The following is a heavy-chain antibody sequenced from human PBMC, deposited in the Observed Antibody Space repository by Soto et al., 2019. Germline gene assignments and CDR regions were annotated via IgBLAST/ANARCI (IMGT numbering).Heavy chain of an antibody. Sequence: EVQLLESGGGLVQPGGSLRLSCAASGFTFSSYAMSWVRQAPGKGLEWVSAISGSGGSTYYADSVKGRFTISRDNSKNKLDLQMNSLRAEDTAVYYCAKDRGQLDLYDAFDIWGQGTMVTVSS. CDR2: ISGSGGST. V-gene: IGHV3-23*01. D-gene: IGHD6-13*01. J-gene: IGHJ3*02. CDR3: AKDRGQLDLYDAFDI. CDR1: GFTFSSYA.